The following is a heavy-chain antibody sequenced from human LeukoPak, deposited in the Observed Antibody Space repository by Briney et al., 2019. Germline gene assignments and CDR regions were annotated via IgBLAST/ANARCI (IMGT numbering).Heavy chain of an antibody. Sequence: SETLSLTCTVSGGSISNYYWTWIRQPPGKGLEWIGYIHYSGSTNYNPSLKSRVTISVDTSKTQFSLNLDSVTAADTAVYYCERLSGSSYYYYGMDVWGQGTTVTVSS. CDR2: IHYSGST. J-gene: IGHJ6*02. V-gene: IGHV4-59*01. CDR1: GGSISNYY. D-gene: IGHD1-26*01. CDR3: ERLSGSSYYYYGMDV.